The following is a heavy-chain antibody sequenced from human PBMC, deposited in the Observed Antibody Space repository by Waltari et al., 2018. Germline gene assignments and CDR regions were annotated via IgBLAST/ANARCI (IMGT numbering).Heavy chain of an antibody. D-gene: IGHD1-1*01. J-gene: IGHJ4*02. V-gene: IGHV4-4*02. CDR3: ARDRGRGLYLDT. CDR1: GDFMSPSDY. Sequence: QLQLQESGPGLVKPSGTLSLICAVSGDFMSPSDYWSWVRQPPGKGLEWIGQVRGDGKTNYNPSFASRVTMSLDTSTYHFALKLTSATAADTALYYCARDRGRGLYLDTWGQGTLVTVSP. CDR2: VRGDGKT.